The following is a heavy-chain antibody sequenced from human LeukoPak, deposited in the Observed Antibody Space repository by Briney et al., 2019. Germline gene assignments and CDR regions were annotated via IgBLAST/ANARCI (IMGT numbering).Heavy chain of an antibody. CDR1: GFTFSSYS. CDR3: ARDGYDFWSGYYYYYYYMDV. CDR2: ISSSSYI. Sequence: PGGSLRLSCAASGFTFSSYSMNWVRQAPGKGLEWVSSISSSSYIYCADSVKGRFTISRDNAKNSLYLQMNSLRAEDTAVYYCARDGYDFWSGYYYYYYYMDVWGKGTTVTVSS. J-gene: IGHJ6*03. V-gene: IGHV3-21*01. D-gene: IGHD3-3*01.